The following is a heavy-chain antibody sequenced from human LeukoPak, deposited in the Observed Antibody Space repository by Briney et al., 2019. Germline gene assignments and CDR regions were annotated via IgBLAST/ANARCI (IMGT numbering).Heavy chain of an antibody. D-gene: IGHD6-13*01. Sequence: GGSLRLSCAASGFTFSNAWMSWVRQAPGKGLERVGRIKSKTDGGTTDYAAPVKGRFTISRDDSKNTLYLQMNSLKTEDTAVYYCTTTIAAAGTVRYYYYYMDVWGKGTTVTVSS. J-gene: IGHJ6*03. CDR2: IKSKTDGGTT. CDR1: GFTFSNAW. CDR3: TTTIAAAGTVRYYYYYMDV. V-gene: IGHV3-15*01.